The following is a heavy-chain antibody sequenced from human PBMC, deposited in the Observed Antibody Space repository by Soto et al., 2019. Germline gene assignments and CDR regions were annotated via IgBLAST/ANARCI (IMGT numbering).Heavy chain of an antibody. V-gene: IGHV1-69*13. CDR3: ARAERRWLHTDAFDI. Sequence: GASVKVSCKASGGTFSSYAISWVRQAPGQGLEWMGGIIPIFGTANYAQKFQGRVTITADESTSTAYMELSSLRSEDTAVYYCARAERRWLHTDAFDIWPQGTMVTVSS. D-gene: IGHD5-12*01. CDR2: IIPIFGTA. J-gene: IGHJ3*02. CDR1: GGTFSSYA.